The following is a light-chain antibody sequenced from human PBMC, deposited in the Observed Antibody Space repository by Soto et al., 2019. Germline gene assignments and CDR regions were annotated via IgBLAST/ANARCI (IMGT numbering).Light chain of an antibody. V-gene: IGKV3-20*01. J-gene: IGKJ2*01. CDR2: HAS. CDR1: QSVSRNF. Sequence: ENVLTQSPGTLSLSPGERATLSCRASQSVSRNFLAWYQQKPGQAPRLLIYHASNRATGIPDRFSGSGSGTDFTLTISRLEPEGFAMYYCQQYASARRTFGQGTNLEIK. CDR3: QQYASARRT.